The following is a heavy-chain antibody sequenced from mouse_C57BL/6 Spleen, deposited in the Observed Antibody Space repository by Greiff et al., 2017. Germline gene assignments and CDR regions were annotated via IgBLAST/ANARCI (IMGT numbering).Heavy chain of an antibody. Sequence: VQLQQSGPVLVKPGASVKMSCTASGYTFTDYYMNWVKQSHGKSLEWIGVINPYNGGTSYNQKFKGKATLTVDKSSSTAYMELNSLTSEDSAVYNCARRDYGSSYFDYWGQGTTLTVSS. J-gene: IGHJ2*01. CDR3: ARRDYGSSYFDY. D-gene: IGHD1-1*01. V-gene: IGHV1-19*01. CDR2: INPYNGGT. CDR1: GYTFTDYY.